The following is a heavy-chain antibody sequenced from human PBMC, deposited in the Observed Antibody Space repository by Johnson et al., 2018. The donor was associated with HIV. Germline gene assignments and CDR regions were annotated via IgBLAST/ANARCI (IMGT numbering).Heavy chain of an antibody. CDR1: GFTFSSYA. Sequence: VQLVESGGGLVQPGGSLRLSCAASGFTFSSYAMSWVRQAPGKWLEWISGINWTGDSPGYADSVKGRFTISRDNAKNSLYLQMNSLRAEDTALYYCARRGGSGWSAFDIWGQGTIVTVSS. D-gene: IGHD6-19*01. CDR2: INWTGDSP. CDR3: ARRGGSGWSAFDI. J-gene: IGHJ3*02. V-gene: IGHV3-20*04.